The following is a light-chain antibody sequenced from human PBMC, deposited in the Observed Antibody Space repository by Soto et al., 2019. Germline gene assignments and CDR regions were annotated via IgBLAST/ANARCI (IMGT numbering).Light chain of an antibody. CDR2: GAS. CDR1: QSVTSNS. Sequence: EIVLTQSPDTLSLSPGDRATLSCRASQSVTSNSLAWYQQKPGQAPRLLIYGASIRATGIPDRFSGSGSGTDFTLTISRLEPEDFAVYHCQQYFSTPPLTFGGGTKVEIK. V-gene: IGKV3-20*01. CDR3: QQYFSTPPLT. J-gene: IGKJ4*01.